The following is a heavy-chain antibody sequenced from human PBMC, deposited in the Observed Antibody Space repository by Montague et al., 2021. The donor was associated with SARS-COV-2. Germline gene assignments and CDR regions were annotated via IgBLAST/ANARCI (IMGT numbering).Heavy chain of an antibody. CDR1: GGSISSYY. Sequence: SETLSLTCTVSGGSISSYYWSWIRQPPGKGLEWIGYIYYSGSTNXNPSLKSRVTISVDTSNNQFSLKLSSVTAADTAVYYCARVVPRWLQFDPYFDYWGQGTLVTVSS. CDR2: IYYSGST. V-gene: IGHV4-59*01. J-gene: IGHJ4*02. D-gene: IGHD5-24*01. CDR3: ARVVPRWLQFDPYFDY.